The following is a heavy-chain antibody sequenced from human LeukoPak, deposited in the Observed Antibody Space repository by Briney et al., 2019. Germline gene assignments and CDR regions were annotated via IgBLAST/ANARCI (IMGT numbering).Heavy chain of an antibody. CDR2: IKEDGSEK. V-gene: IGHV3-7*04. Sequence: GGSLRLSCAASGFTFSSYWMSWVRKAPGKGLEWVANIKEDGSEKYYVDSVKGRFTISRDNAKNSLYLQMNSLSAEDTAVYYCARDWIAVTGTGFDYWGQGNLVTVSS. D-gene: IGHD6-19*01. CDR1: GFTFSSYW. CDR3: ARDWIAVTGTGFDY. J-gene: IGHJ4*02.